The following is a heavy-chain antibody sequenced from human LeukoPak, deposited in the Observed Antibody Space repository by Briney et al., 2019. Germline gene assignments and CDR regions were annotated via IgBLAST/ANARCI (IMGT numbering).Heavy chain of an antibody. Sequence: PSETLSLTCTVSGGSIGTSDYYWNWIRQPAGKGLEWIGRTYLSGSSNYNPSLKSRVSMSLDMSKNQFSLRLSSVTAADTAVYYCARAGTSLGRGSGVIMSSSYYYYGMDVWGQGTTVTVSS. V-gene: IGHV4-61*02. J-gene: IGHJ6*02. D-gene: IGHD3-3*01. CDR1: GGSIGTSDYY. CDR2: TYLSGSS. CDR3: ARAGTSLGRGSGVIMSSSYYYYGMDV.